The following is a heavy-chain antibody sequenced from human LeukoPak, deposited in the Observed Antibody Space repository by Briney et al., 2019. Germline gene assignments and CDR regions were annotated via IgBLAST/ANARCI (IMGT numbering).Heavy chain of an antibody. V-gene: IGHV1-8*01. CDR2: MNPNSGNT. D-gene: IGHD5-12*01. Sequence: GASVKVSCKASGYTFTSYDINWVRQATGQGLEWMGWMNPNSGNTGYAQKFQGRVTMTRNTSISTAYMELSSLRSEDTAVYYCASSGRWLQLVLGYYGMDVWGQGTTVTVSS. J-gene: IGHJ6*02. CDR3: ASSGRWLQLVLGYYGMDV. CDR1: GYTFTSYD.